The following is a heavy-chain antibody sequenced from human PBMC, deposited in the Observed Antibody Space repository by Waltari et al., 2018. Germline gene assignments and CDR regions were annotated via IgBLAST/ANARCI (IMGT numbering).Heavy chain of an antibody. Sequence: QVQLQESGPGLVKPSETLSLTCTVSGGSISSHYWSWIRQPPGKGLEWMGYIYSSGSTNHNPSLKSRVTISVDTSKNQFSLKLSSVTASDTAVYYCSRGPSYDFWSGYYDYFDYWGQGTLVTVSS. CDR2: IYSSGST. J-gene: IGHJ4*02. CDR1: GGSISSHY. D-gene: IGHD3-3*01. CDR3: SRGPSYDFWSGYYDYFDY. V-gene: IGHV4-59*11.